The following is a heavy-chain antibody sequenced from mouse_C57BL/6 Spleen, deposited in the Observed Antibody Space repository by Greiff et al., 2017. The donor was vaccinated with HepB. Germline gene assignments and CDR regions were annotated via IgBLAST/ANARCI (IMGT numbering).Heavy chain of an antibody. D-gene: IGHD1-1*01. J-gene: IGHJ4*01. CDR2: IYPGSGNT. Sequence: QVQLQQSGAELVRPGASVKLSCKASGYTFTDYYINWVKQRPGQGLEWIARIYPGSGNTYYNEKFKGKATLTAEKSSSTAYMQLSSLTSEDSAVYFCARSYYYAFRGYAMDYWGQGTSVTVSS. CDR1: GYTFTDYY. CDR3: ARSYYYAFRGYAMDY. V-gene: IGHV1-76*01.